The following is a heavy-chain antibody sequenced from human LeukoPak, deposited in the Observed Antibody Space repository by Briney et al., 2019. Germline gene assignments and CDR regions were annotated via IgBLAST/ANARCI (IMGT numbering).Heavy chain of an antibody. CDR3: ARVIPLGSYHRAGY. CDR1: GFTFSSYS. J-gene: IGHJ4*02. Sequence: GGSLRHSCAASGFTFSSYSMNWVRQAPGKGLEWVSSISSSSSYIYYADSVKGRFTISRDNAKNSLYLQMNSLRAEDTAVYYCARVIPLGSYHRAGYWGQGTLVTVSS. V-gene: IGHV3-21*01. D-gene: IGHD1-26*01. CDR2: ISSSSSYI.